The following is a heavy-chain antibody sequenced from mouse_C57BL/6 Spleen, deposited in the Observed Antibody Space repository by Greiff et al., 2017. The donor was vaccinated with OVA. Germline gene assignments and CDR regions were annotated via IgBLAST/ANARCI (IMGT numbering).Heavy chain of an antibody. J-gene: IGHJ2*01. Sequence: QVQLQQSGPELVKPGASVKISCKASGYAFSSSWMNWVKQRPGKGLEWIGRIYPGDGDTNYNGKFKGKATLTADKSSSTAYMQLSSLTSEDSAVYFCARSDYDYDVYWGQGTTLTVSS. CDR1: GYAFSSSW. CDR3: ARSDYDYDVY. CDR2: IYPGDGDT. V-gene: IGHV1-82*01. D-gene: IGHD2-4*01.